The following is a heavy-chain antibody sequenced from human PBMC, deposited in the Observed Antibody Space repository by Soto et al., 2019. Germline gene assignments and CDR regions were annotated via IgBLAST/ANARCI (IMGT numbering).Heavy chain of an antibody. D-gene: IGHD3-22*01. CDR3: ARSAIIMKVYYDSSGSPGKYYYYGMDV. CDR2: INPSGGST. Sequence: ASVKVSCKASGYTFTSYYMHWVRQAPGQGLEWMGIINPSGGSTSYAQKFQGRVTMTRDTSTSTVYMELSSLRSEDTAVYYCARSAIIMKVYYDSSGSPGKYYYYGMDVWGQGTTVTVSS. J-gene: IGHJ6*02. V-gene: IGHV1-46*01. CDR1: GYTFTSYY.